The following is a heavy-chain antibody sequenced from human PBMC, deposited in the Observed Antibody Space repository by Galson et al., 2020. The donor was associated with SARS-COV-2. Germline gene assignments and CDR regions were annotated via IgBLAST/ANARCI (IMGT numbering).Heavy chain of an antibody. J-gene: IGHJ3*02. Sequence: SLKISCAASGFTFDDYAMHWVRQAPGKGLEWVSGISWNSGSIGYADSVKGRFTISRDNAKNSLYLQMNSLRAEDTALYYCAKVGIAFDIWGQGTMVTVSS. CDR3: AKVGIAFDI. V-gene: IGHV3-9*01. CDR1: GFTFDDYA. CDR2: ISWNSGSI.